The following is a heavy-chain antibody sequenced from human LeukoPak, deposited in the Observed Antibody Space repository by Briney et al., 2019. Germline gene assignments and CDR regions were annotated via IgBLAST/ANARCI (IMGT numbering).Heavy chain of an antibody. D-gene: IGHD1-26*01. CDR3: AKSPRATTRPLDY. V-gene: IGHV3-9*01. Sequence: GGSLRLSCAASGFTFDDYAMHWVRQAPGKGLEWVSGISWNSGSIGYADSVKGRFTISRDNAKNSLYLQMNSLRAEDTAVYYCAKSPRATTRPLDYWGQGTLVTVSS. CDR1: GFTFDDYA. J-gene: IGHJ4*02. CDR2: ISWNSGSI.